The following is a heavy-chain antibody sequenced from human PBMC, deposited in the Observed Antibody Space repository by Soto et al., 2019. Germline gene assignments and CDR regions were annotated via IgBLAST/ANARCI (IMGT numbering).Heavy chain of an antibody. CDR3: AKDLGRWLQLTGAFDI. V-gene: IGHV3-30*18. CDR2: ISYDGSNK. D-gene: IGHD1-1*01. CDR1: GFTFSSYG. J-gene: IGHJ3*02. Sequence: QVQLVESGGGVVQPGRSLRLSCAASGFTFSSYGMHWVRQAPGKGLEWVAVISYDGSNKYYADSVKGRFTISRDNSKNTLYLQMNSLRAEDTAVYYCAKDLGRWLQLTGAFDIWGQGTIVTVSS.